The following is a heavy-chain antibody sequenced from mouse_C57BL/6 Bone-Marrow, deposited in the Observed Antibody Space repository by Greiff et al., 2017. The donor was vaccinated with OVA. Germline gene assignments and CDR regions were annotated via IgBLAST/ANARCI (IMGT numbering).Heavy chain of an antibody. CDR3: ARTGVTGTYAY. CDR1: GYTFTDYN. V-gene: IGHV1-22*01. D-gene: IGHD4-1*01. CDR2: INPNNGGT. Sequence: EVQRVESGPELVKPGASVKMSCKASGYTFTDYNMHWVKQSHGKSLEWIGYINPNNGGTSYNQKFKGKATLTVNKSSSTAYMELRSLTSEDSAVYYCARTGVTGTYAYWGQGTLVTVSA. J-gene: IGHJ3*01.